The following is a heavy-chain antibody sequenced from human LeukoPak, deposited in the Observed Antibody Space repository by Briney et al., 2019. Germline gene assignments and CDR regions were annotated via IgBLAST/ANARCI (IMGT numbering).Heavy chain of an antibody. Sequence: SETLSLTCTVSGGSISSYYWSWIRQPPGKGLEWIGYIYYSGSTNYNPSLKSRVTISVDTSKNQFSLKLSSVTAADTAVYYCARQRVGATPPYFDYWGQGTLVTVSS. D-gene: IGHD1-26*01. V-gene: IGHV4-59*08. J-gene: IGHJ4*02. CDR1: GGSISSYY. CDR2: IYYSGST. CDR3: ARQRVGATPPYFDY.